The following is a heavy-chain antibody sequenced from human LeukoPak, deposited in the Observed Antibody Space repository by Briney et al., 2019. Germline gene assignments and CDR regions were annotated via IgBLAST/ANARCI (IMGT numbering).Heavy chain of an antibody. D-gene: IGHD3-22*01. V-gene: IGHV3-30*18. CDR2: ISYDGSNK. CDR3: AKDYYDSSASLELYYYYYGVDV. Sequence: GGSLRLSCAASEFTFSRKGMHWVRQAPGKGLEWVAVISYDGSNKYYADSVKGRFTISRDNSKNTLYLQMSSLRAEDTAVYYCAKDYYDSSASLELYYYYYGVDVWGQGTTVTVSS. J-gene: IGHJ6*02. CDR1: EFTFSRKG.